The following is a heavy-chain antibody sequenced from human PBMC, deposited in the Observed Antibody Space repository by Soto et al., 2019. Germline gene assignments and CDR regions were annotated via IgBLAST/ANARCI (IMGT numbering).Heavy chain of an antibody. Sequence: SETLSLTCTVSGGSISSYYWSWIRQLPGKGLEWIGYIYYSGSTNYNPSLKSRVTISVDRSKNQFSLKLSSVTAADTAVYYCARDPRGYSFDIWGQGTMVTVSS. CDR3: ARDPRGYSFDI. V-gene: IGHV4-59*12. D-gene: IGHD5-12*01. CDR2: IYYSGST. CDR1: GGSISSYY. J-gene: IGHJ3*02.